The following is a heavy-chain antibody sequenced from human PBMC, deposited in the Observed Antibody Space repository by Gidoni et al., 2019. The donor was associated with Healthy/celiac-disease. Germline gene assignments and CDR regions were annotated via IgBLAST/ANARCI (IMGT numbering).Heavy chain of an antibody. J-gene: IGHJ6*02. CDR1: GYTFPSYY. Sequence: QVQLVQSGAEVKKPGASVKVSCKASGYTFPSYYMHWVRQAPGQGLEWMGIINPSGGSTSYAQKFQGRVTMTRDTSTSTVYMELSSLRSEDTAVYYCARGDIVVVPAARHYYYYGMDVWGQGTTVTVSS. CDR3: ARGDIVVVPAARHYYYYGMDV. CDR2: INPSGGST. D-gene: IGHD2-2*01. V-gene: IGHV1-46*03.